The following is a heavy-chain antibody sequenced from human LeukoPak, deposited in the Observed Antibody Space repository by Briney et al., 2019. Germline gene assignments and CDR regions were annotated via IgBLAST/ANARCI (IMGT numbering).Heavy chain of an antibody. CDR2: IYTSGST. V-gene: IGHV4-4*07. CDR3: AREPPHLSIAAAGFYFDY. Sequence: PSETLSLTCTVSGGSISSYYWSWIRQPAGKGLEWIGRIYTSGSTNYNPSLKSRVTMSVDTSKNQFSLKLSSVTAADTAVYYCAREPPHLSIAAAGFYFDYWGQGTLVTVSS. J-gene: IGHJ4*02. CDR1: GGSISSYY. D-gene: IGHD6-13*01.